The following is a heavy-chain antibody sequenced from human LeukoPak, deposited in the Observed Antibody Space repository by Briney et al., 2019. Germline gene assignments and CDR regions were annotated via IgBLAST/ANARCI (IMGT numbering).Heavy chain of an antibody. D-gene: IGHD6-13*01. Sequence: GGSLRLSCVASGFTFSSDAMHWVRQTPGKGLEWVAVISYDGNEKYRVDSVKGRFTISRDNSKNTLYLQMNSLRVEDTAVYYCARGDRGTAAGNNWFNPWGQGTPVTVSP. CDR3: ARGDRGTAAGNNWFNP. CDR2: ISYDGNEK. V-gene: IGHV3-30-3*01. CDR1: GFTFSSDA. J-gene: IGHJ5*02.